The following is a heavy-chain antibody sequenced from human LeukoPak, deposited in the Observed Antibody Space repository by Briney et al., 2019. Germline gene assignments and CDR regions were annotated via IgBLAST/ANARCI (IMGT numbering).Heavy chain of an antibody. CDR2: IIPIFGTA. CDR1: GGTFSSYA. J-gene: IGHJ4*02. V-gene: IGHV1-69*01. CDR3: ASDSSGWYYFDY. Sequence: SVKVSCKASGGTFSSYAISWVRQAPGQGLEWMGGIIPIFGTANYAQKFQGRVTITADESTSTAYMELSSLRSEDTAVYYCASDSSGWYYFDYWGQGTLVTVSS. D-gene: IGHD6-19*01.